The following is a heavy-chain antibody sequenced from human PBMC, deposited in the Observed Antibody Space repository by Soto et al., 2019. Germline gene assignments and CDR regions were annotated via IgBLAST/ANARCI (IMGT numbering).Heavy chain of an antibody. CDR3: VRDTGYGTLDY. CDR2: FYHTGRA. CDR1: GDSISSHH. Sequence: QLQLQESGSGLVKPSQTLSLTCTVSGDSISSHHLSWIRQPPGKGLEWIGYFYHTGRAFYNSSLKSRVSMSVDNSKNQISLNLRSVTAADTAVYYCVRDTGYGTLDYWGQGTLVTVSS. D-gene: IGHD5-18*01. V-gene: IGHV4-30-2*01. J-gene: IGHJ4*02.